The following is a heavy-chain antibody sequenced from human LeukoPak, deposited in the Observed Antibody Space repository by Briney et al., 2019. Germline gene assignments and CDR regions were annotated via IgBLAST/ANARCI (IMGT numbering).Heavy chain of an antibody. D-gene: IGHD6-19*01. CDR1: GYTFSGHY. Sequence: ASVKVSCKASGYTFSGHYIHWVRQAPGQGLEWMGWINPNSYGTNYAQKFQGRIPMTRDTSISTAYMERSRLRSDDTAVYYCARDRAVAGTNVDAFDFWGQGTMVTVSS. CDR3: ARDRAVAGTNVDAFDF. V-gene: IGHV1-2*02. J-gene: IGHJ3*01. CDR2: INPNSYGT.